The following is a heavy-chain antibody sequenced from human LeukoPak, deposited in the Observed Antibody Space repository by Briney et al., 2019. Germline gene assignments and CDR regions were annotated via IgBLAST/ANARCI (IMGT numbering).Heavy chain of an antibody. V-gene: IGHV3-30*18. Sequence: QSGGSLRLSCAASGFTFSSYGMHWVRQAPGKGLEWVAVISYDGSNKYYADSVKGRFTISRDNSKNTLYLQMNSLRAEDTAVYYCAKGAMITFGGVIVYTDYWGQGTLVTVSS. CDR2: ISYDGSNK. CDR1: GFTFSSYG. CDR3: AKGAMITFGGVIVYTDY. D-gene: IGHD3-16*02. J-gene: IGHJ4*02.